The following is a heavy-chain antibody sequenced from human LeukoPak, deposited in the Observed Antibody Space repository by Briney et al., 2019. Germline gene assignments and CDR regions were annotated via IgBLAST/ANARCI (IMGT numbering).Heavy chain of an antibody. CDR1: GFTFSSYA. D-gene: IGHD3-10*02. CDR3: AKGVMLARRLIDY. V-gene: IGHV3-23*01. J-gene: IGHJ4*02. CDR2: ISGGGFST. Sequence: GGSLRLSCAASGFTFSSYAMSWVRQAPGKGLEWVSAISGGGFSTYYADSVKGRFTISRDNSKNTLYLQMNSLRAEDTAVYYCAKGVMLARRLIDYWGQGTLVTVSS.